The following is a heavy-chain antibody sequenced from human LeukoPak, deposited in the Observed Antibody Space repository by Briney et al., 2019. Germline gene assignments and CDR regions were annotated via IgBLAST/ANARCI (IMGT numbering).Heavy chain of an antibody. CDR2: VNESGGT. CDR3: ARGQGATVPQVGKNWFDP. Sequence: SETLSLTCAVYIDSFSNYHWNWIRQTPAKGMEWIGEVNESGGTNISPSLRSRVILSVDTSKNQFSLKLISVTVADTAIYYCARGQGATVPQVGKNWFDPWGQGTLVIVSS. V-gene: IGHV4-34*01. D-gene: IGHD1-26*01. CDR1: IDSFSNYH. J-gene: IGHJ5*02.